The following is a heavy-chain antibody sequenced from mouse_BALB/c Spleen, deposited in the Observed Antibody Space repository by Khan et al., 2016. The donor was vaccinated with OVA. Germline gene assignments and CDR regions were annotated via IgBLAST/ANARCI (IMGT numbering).Heavy chain of an antibody. J-gene: IGHJ2*01. Sequence: EVQLQESGAELVKPGASVKLSCTASGFNIKDTYMHWVKQRPEQGLEWIGRIDPANGNTKYDPKFQGKATITAEPSSNTAYLQLSSLTSEDTAVYYGARRRNYYGSLDYWGQGTTLTVSS. V-gene: IGHV14-3*02. CDR1: GFNIKDTY. D-gene: IGHD1-1*01. CDR2: IDPANGNT. CDR3: ARRRNYYGSLDY.